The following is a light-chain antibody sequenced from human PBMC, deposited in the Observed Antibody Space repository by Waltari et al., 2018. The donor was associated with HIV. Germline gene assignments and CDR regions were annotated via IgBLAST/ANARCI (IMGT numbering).Light chain of an antibody. CDR1: QSVLYSSNNKNY. V-gene: IGKV4-1*01. J-gene: IGKJ2*03. CDR2: WAS. Sequence: DIVMTQSPDSLAVSLGERATINCKSSQSVLYSSNNKNYLAWYQQKPGQPPKLLIYWASTRESGVRDRFSGSGSGTDFTLTISSLQAEDVAVYYCQQYYSTPPYSFGQGTKLEIK. CDR3: QQYYSTPPYS.